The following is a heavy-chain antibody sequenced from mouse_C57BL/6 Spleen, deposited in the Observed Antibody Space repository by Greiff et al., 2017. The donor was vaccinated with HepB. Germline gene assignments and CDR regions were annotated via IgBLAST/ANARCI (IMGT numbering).Heavy chain of an antibody. D-gene: IGHD4-1*01. CDR3: ARGANWDHYFDY. CDR1: GYSFTDYN. J-gene: IGHJ2*01. CDR2: INPNYGTT. V-gene: IGHV1-39*01. Sequence: EVKLMESGPELVKPGASVKISCKASGYSFTDYNMNWVKQSNGKSLEWIGVINPNYGTTSYNQKFKGKATLTVDQSSSTAYMQLNSLTSEDSAVYYCARGANWDHYFDYWGQGTTLTVSS.